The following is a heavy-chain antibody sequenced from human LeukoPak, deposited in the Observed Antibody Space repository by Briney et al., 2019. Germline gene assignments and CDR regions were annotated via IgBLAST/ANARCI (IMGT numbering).Heavy chain of an antibody. CDR3: ARGVFGYCSSTSCYYPFKY. V-gene: IGHV4-31*03. CDR1: GGSISSGGYY. D-gene: IGHD2-2*03. J-gene: IGHJ4*02. Sequence: PSQTLSLTCTVSGGSISSGGYYWSWIRQHPGKGLEWIGYTYYSGSTYYNPSLKSRVTISVDTSKNQFSLKLSSVTAADTAVYYCARGVFGYCSSTSCYYPFKYWGQGTLVNVSS. CDR2: TYYSGST.